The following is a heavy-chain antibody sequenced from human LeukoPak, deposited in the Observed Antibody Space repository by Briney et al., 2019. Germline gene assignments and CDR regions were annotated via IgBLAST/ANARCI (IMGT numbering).Heavy chain of an antibody. J-gene: IGHJ6*03. CDR2: IIPIFGTA. CDR1: GGTFSSYA. V-gene: IGHV1-69*05. D-gene: IGHD3-3*01. Sequence: SVKVSCKASGGTFSSYAISWVRQAPGPGLECMVRIIPIFGTANYAQKFQGRVTITTDESTSTAYMELSSLRSEDTAVYCCARVSRFYSYMDVWGKGSTVTVSS. CDR3: ARVSRFYSYMDV.